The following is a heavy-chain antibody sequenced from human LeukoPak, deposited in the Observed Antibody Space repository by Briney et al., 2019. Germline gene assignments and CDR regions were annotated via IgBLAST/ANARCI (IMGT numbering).Heavy chain of an antibody. CDR2: INPSGGST. V-gene: IGHV1-46*01. CDR1: GYTFTSYY. Sequence: ASVKVSCKASGYTFTSYYMHWVRQAPGQGLEWMGIINPSGGSTSYAQKFQGRVTMTRDMSTSTVYMELSSLRSEDTAVYYCARDQGFLEWNDAFDIWGQGTMVTVSS. CDR3: ARDQGFLEWNDAFDI. D-gene: IGHD3-3*01. J-gene: IGHJ3*02.